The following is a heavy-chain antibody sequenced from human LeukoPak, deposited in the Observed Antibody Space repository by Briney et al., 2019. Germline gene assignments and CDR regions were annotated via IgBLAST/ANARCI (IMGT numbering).Heavy chain of an antibody. D-gene: IGHD3-22*01. CDR2: IYYGGNT. CDR3: AGLVGRYSSGLYYYYFDY. Sequence: KPSETLSLTCTVSGGSISSGGSGGYYWSWIRQHPGKGLEWIGYIYYGGNTYYNPSLKSRVTISVDTSKNQFSLKLNSVTAADTAVYYCAGLVGRYSSGLYYYYFDYWGQGTLVTVSS. V-gene: IGHV4-31*03. J-gene: IGHJ4*02. CDR1: GGSISSGGSGGYY.